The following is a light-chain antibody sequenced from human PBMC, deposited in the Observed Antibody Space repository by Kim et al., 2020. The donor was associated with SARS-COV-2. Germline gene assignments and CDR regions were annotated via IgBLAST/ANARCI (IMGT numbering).Light chain of an antibody. CDR2: GAS. V-gene: IGKV3-20*01. CDR3: QQYGSSPPYT. J-gene: IGKJ2*01. Sequence: SPGERAPLSCRASQSVSSSYLAWYQQKPGQAPRLLIYGASTRATGMPDRFSGSGSGTDFTLTISRLEPEDFAVYYCQQYGSSPPYTFGQGTKLEI. CDR1: QSVSSSY.